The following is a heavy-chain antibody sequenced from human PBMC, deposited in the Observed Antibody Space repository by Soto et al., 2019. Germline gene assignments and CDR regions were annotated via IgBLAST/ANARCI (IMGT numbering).Heavy chain of an antibody. CDR1: GFTFSSYA. Sequence: GGSLRLSCAASGFTFSSYAMSWVRQAPGKGLEWVSAISGSGGSTYYADSVKGRFTISRDNSKNTLYLQMNSLRAEDTAVYYCAKSDTAMVYYYYGMDVWGQGTTVTVS. CDR2: ISGSGGST. D-gene: IGHD5-18*01. CDR3: AKSDTAMVYYYYGMDV. J-gene: IGHJ6*02. V-gene: IGHV3-23*01.